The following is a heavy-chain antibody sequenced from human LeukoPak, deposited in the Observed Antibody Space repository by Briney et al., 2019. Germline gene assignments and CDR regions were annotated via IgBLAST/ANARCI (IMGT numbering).Heavy chain of an antibody. CDR2: IYYSGIT. CDR1: RASISNYY. V-gene: IGHV4-59*01. J-gene: IGHJ5*02. CDR3: ARAVRGTRFVP. D-gene: IGHD3-10*01. Sequence: SETLSLTRTGSRASISNYYCHWVRPPPRKGLEWIGSIYYSGITNYNLPLQSRVTISLDTSKNQPSLKLSSVTAADTAVYYCARAVRGTRFVPGGQGTLVTVSS.